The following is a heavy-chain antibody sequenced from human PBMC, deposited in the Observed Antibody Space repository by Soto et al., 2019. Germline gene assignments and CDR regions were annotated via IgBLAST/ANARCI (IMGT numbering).Heavy chain of an antibody. Sequence: QVQLQESGPGLVKPSETLSLTCTVSGGSISSYYWSWIRQPPGKGLEWIGYIYYSGSTNYNPSLKSRVTISVDTSMNQFSLKLSSVTAADTAVYYCASSLYYYDSSGLGVFDYWGQGTLVTVSS. J-gene: IGHJ4*02. V-gene: IGHV4-59*01. CDR3: ASSLYYYDSSGLGVFDY. D-gene: IGHD3-22*01. CDR2: IYYSGST. CDR1: GGSISSYY.